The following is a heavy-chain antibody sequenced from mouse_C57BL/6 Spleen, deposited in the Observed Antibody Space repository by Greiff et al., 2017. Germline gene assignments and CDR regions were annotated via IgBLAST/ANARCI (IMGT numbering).Heavy chain of an antibody. V-gene: IGHV1-82*01. D-gene: IGHD4-1*01. J-gene: IGHJ1*03. CDR3: ARTGTAVYWYVDV. CDR1: GYAFSSSW. Sequence: VKLMESGPELVKPGASVKISCKASGYAFSSSWMNWVKQRPGKGLEWIGRIYPGDGDTNYNGKFKGKATLTADKSSSTAYMQLSSLTSEDSAVYFCARTGTAVYWYVDVWGTGTTVTVSS. CDR2: IYPGDGDT.